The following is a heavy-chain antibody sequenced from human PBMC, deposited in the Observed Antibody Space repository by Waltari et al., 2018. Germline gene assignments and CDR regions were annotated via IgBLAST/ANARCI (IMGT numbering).Heavy chain of an antibody. CDR2: SGSSSKTI. CDR3: ARGRFFDL. Sequence: EVQLVESGGGLVQPGGSLRLSCAASGFSFSIFSMNWVRQAPGKGPEWVSYSGSSSKTIYYADSVKGRFTISRDNAKNSLDLQMNSLRAEDTAVYYCARGRFFDLWGRGTLVTVSS. J-gene: IGHJ2*01. CDR1: GFSFSIFS. V-gene: IGHV3-48*04.